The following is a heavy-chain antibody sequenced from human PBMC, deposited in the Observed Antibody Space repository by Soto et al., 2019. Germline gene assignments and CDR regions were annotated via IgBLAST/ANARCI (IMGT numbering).Heavy chain of an antibody. CDR1: GGTFNSYT. CDR2: IIPVLGVA. CDR3: ARSGVAAPGTLGN. V-gene: IGHV1-69*02. D-gene: IGHD6-13*01. Sequence: QVQLVQSGAEVKKPGSSVKVSCRASGGTFNSYTINWVRQAPGHGPEWLGRIIPVLGVANYAQRFQGSVTITADKSTSTVYMDLTTLTSEDTAVYYCARSGVAAPGTLGNWGQGTLVTVSS. J-gene: IGHJ4*02.